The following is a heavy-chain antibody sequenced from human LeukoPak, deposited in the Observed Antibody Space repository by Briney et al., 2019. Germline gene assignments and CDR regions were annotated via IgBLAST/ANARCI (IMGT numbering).Heavy chain of an antibody. CDR3: ATHGGDGAFFDI. CDR1: GLTFRKYD. D-gene: IGHD2-21*02. Sequence: GGSVSLLHGAWGLTFRKYDMLWVRQAPGKGLEGVSGISPSGDNTLYADAVKGRIPISRDNSKDTLYLEVESLNGQDTGVYYCATHGGDGAFFDIWGQRTMVTVSS. V-gene: IGHV3-23*01. J-gene: IGHJ3*02. CDR2: ISPSGDNT.